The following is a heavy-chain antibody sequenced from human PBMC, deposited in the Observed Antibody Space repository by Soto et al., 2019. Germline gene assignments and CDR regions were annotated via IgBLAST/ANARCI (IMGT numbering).Heavy chain of an antibody. Sequence: GGSLRLSCAASGFTFSSYAMSWVRQAPGKGLEWVSAISGSGGSTYYADSVQGRFTISRDNSKNTLYLQMNRLRAEDTAVYYCATDLSRQNPLFEYWGQGTLVTVSA. J-gene: IGHJ4*02. V-gene: IGHV3-23*01. CDR2: ISGSGGST. CDR3: ATDLSRQNPLFEY. CDR1: GFTFSSYA.